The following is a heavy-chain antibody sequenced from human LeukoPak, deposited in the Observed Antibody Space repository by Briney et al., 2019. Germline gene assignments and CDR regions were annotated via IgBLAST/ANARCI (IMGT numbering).Heavy chain of an antibody. D-gene: IGHD3-10*01. CDR2: IYYSGST. J-gene: IGHJ5*02. CDR1: GGSFSGYY. CDR3: ARGGYYGSGNDFRFDP. Sequence: SETLSLTCAVYGGSFSGYYWSWIRQPPGKGLEWIGYIYYSGSTNYKPSLKSRVTISVDTSKNQFSLKLSSVTAADTAVYYCARGGYYGSGNDFRFDPWGQGTLVTVSS. V-gene: IGHV4-59*01.